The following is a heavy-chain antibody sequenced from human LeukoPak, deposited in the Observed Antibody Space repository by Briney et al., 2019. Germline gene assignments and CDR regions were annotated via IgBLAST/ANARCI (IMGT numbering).Heavy chain of an antibody. J-gene: IGHJ4*02. CDR2: ISASGGTI. D-gene: IGHD3-10*01. V-gene: IGHV3-23*01. Sequence: GGSLRPSCAAAGFMFSNYVMYWVRQAPGKGLEWVSVISASGGTIDYADSVKGRFTISRDNSKNTSYLQMNSLRAEDTAVYYCAKGGRGSYYSDSWGQGTLVTVSS. CDR1: GFMFSNYV. CDR3: AKGGRGSYYSDS.